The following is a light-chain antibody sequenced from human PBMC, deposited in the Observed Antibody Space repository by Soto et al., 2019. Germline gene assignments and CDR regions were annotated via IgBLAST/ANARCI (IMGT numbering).Light chain of an antibody. CDR2: GAS. CDR1: QSVSSSY. J-gene: IGKJ5*01. CDR3: QQSSNWPPIT. Sequence: EIVLTQSPGTLSLSPGERATLSCRASQSVSSSYLAWYQQKPGQAPRLLIYGASSRATGIPDRFSGSGSGTDFTLTISRLEPEDFAVYYCQQSSNWPPITFGQGTRLEIK. V-gene: IGKV3D-20*02.